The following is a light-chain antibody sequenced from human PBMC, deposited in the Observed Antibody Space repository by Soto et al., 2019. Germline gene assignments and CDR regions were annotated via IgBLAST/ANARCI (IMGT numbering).Light chain of an antibody. CDR1: SSDVGSYNL. CDR3: CSYARSSTLYV. Sequence: QSALTQPASVSGSPGQSITISCTGTSSDVGSYNLVSWYQQHPGKAPKLTIFEVNKRPSGVSNRFSGSKSGNTASLTISGLLAEDEADYYCCSYARSSTLYVFGTGTKVTVL. CDR2: EVN. V-gene: IGLV2-23*02. J-gene: IGLJ1*01.